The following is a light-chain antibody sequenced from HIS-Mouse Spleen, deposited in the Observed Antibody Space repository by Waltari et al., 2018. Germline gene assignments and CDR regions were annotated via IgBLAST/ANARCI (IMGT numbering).Light chain of an antibody. Sequence: SYVLTQPPSVSVAPGKTARITCGGTTIGRKSLHWYQQKPGQAPVLVVYDDSDRPAGIPERFSGSNSGNTATLTISRVEAGDEADYYCQVWDSSSDHVVFGGGTKLTVL. CDR2: DDS. J-gene: IGLJ2*01. V-gene: IGLV3-21*03. CDR3: QVWDSSSDHVV. CDR1: TIGRKS.